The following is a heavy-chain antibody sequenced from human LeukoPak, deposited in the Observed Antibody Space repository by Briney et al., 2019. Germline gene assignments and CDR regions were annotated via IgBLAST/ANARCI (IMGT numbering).Heavy chain of an antibody. D-gene: IGHD3-22*01. CDR3: AKVPYAYYYDSSWGDAFDI. V-gene: IGHV3-30*18. J-gene: IGHJ3*02. CDR2: ISYDGSNK. Sequence: PGGSLRLSCAASGFTFSSYGMNWVRQAPGKGLEWVAVISYDGSNKYYADSVKGRFTISRDNSKNTLYLQMNSLRAEDTAVYYCAKVPYAYYYDSSWGDAFDIWGQGTMVTVSS. CDR1: GFTFSSYG.